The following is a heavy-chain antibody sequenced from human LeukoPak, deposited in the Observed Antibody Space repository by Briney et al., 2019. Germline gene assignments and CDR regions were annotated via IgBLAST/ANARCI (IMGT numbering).Heavy chain of an antibody. V-gene: IGHV1-2*02. D-gene: IGHD3-9*01. CDR3: ARGAGDAYDRINWFDP. Sequence: ASVKVSCKASGYTFTGYYMHWVRQAPGQGLEWLGWINPNSGGTNYAQKFQGRVSMTRDTSISIAYMELSGLRSDDTAVYYCARGAGDAYDRINWFDPWGQGTLVTVSS. CDR2: INPNSGGT. CDR1: GYTFTGYY. J-gene: IGHJ5*02.